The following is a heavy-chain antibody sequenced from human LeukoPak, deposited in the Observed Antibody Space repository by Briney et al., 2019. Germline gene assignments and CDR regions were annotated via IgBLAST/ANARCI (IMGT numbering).Heavy chain of an antibody. CDR3: ARAEGYGGELDS. CDR1: GFTFSSYG. J-gene: IGHJ4*02. D-gene: IGHD4-23*01. V-gene: IGHV3-30*13. Sequence: GGTLRLSCAASGFTFSSYGMSWARQAPGKGLEWVAVIPYDGSNKYYADSVKGRFTISRENSKNRLYLQMNSLRAEDTAVYYCARAEGYGGELDSWGQGTLVTVSS. CDR2: IPYDGSNK.